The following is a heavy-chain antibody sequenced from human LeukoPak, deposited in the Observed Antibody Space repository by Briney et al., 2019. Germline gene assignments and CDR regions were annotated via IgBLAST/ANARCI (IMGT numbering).Heavy chain of an antibody. V-gene: IGHV4-59*01. D-gene: IGHD3-10*01. CDR3: ARVSPGEFYGSGSYSYYFDY. CDR1: GDSINSNY. CDR2: VYYSGST. Sequence: PSETLSLTCTVSGDSINSNYWSWIRQPPGKGLEWLGYVYYSGSTNYNPSLKSRVTISVDTSKNQFSLKLSSVTAADTAVYYCARVSPGEFYGSGSYSYYFDYWGQGTLVTVSS. J-gene: IGHJ4*02.